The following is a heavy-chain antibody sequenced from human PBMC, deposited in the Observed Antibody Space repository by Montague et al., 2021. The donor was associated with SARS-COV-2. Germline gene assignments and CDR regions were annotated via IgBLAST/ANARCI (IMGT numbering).Heavy chain of an antibody. J-gene: IGHJ3*02. Sequence: SLRLSCAASGFTFGDYYMSWIRQAPGKGLEWVSYISSSGRTIYNADSVKGRFTISRDNAKNSMYLQMNSLRAEDTAVYYCARDPTKWELGYAFDIWGQGTMVTVSS. CDR2: ISSSGRTI. CDR3: ARDPTKWELGYAFDI. V-gene: IGHV3-11*01. D-gene: IGHD1-26*01. CDR1: GFTFGDYY.